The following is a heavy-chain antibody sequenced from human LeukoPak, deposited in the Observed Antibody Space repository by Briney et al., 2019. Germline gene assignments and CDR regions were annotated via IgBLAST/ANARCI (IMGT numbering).Heavy chain of an antibody. CDR2: IYDSGGTT. D-gene: IGHD1-26*01. V-gene: IGHV3-23*01. J-gene: IGHJ4*02. CDR1: GFTFSSYG. CDR3: AQVGATGY. Sequence: GGSLRLSCEASGFTFSSYGMSWVRQAPGKGLEWVSTIYDSGGTTYYADSVKGRFTISRDNAKNTLYLQMNSLRAKDAAVYYCAQVGATGYWGRGTLVTVSS.